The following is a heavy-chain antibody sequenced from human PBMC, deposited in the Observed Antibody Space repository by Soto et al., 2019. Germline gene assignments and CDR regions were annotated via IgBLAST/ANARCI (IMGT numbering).Heavy chain of an antibody. J-gene: IGHJ4*02. V-gene: IGHV1-3*01. CDR1: GYILTSYA. D-gene: IGHD2-21*02. Sequence: ASVKVSCKASGYILTSYAMHWVRQAPGQRLEWMGWINAGNGNTKYSQKFQGRVTITRDTSASTAYMELSSLRSEDTAVYYCARSIVVVTAADYWGQGTLVTVSS. CDR3: ARSIVVVTAADY. CDR2: INAGNGNT.